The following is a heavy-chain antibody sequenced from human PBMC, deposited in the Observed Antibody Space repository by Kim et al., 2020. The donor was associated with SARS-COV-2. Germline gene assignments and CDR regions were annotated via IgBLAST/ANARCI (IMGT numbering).Heavy chain of an antibody. CDR1: GFTFSSYA. CDR3: ARDSAYYCSSTSCPHQNYYYYYGMDV. CDR2: ISYDGSNK. Sequence: GGSLRLSCAASGFTFSSYAMHWVRQAPGKGLEWVAVISYDGSNKYYADSVKGRFTISRDNSKNTLYLQMNSLRAEDTAVYYCARDSAYYCSSTSCPHQNYYYYYGMDVWGQGTTVTVSS. V-gene: IGHV3-30-3*01. J-gene: IGHJ6*02. D-gene: IGHD2-2*01.